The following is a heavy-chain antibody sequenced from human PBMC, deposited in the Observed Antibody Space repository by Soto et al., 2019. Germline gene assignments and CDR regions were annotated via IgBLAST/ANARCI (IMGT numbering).Heavy chain of an antibody. J-gene: IGHJ5*02. V-gene: IGHV4-39*01. CDR2: IYYSGST. CDR3: ARLGMVAGWWFDP. D-gene: IGHD5-12*01. CDR1: GGSISSSSYY. Sequence: TLSLTCTVSGGSISSSSYYWGWIRQPPGKGLEWIGSIYYSGSTYYNPSLKSRVTISVDTSKNQFSLKLSSVTAADTAVYYCARLGMVAGWWFDPWGQGTLVTVSS.